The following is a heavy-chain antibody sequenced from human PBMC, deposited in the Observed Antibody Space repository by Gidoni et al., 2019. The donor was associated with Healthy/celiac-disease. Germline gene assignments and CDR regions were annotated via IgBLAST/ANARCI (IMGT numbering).Heavy chain of an antibody. CDR1: GFTFSSYS. Sequence: EVQLVESGGGLVKPGGSLRLSCAASGFTFSSYSMNWVRQDPGKGLEWVSSISSSSSYIYYADSVKGRFTISRDNAKNSLYLQMNSLRAEDTAVYYCARDYYDSSGYSSPRGDYYYGMDVWGQGTTVTVSS. J-gene: IGHJ6*02. D-gene: IGHD3-22*01. CDR3: ARDYYDSSGYSSPRGDYYYGMDV. CDR2: ISSSSSYI. V-gene: IGHV3-21*01.